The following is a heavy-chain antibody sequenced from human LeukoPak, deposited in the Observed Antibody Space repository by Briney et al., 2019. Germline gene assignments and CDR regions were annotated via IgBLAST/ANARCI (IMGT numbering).Heavy chain of an antibody. Sequence: SETLSLTCTVSGGSISSYYWSWIRQPAGKGLEWIGRIYTSGSTNYNPSLKSRVTMSVDTSKNQFSLKLSSVTAADTAVYYCARDYHDCSGGSCYHDAFDIWGQGTMVTVSS. CDR2: IYTSGST. J-gene: IGHJ3*02. CDR3: ARDYHDCSGGSCYHDAFDI. V-gene: IGHV4-4*07. CDR1: GGSISSYY. D-gene: IGHD2-15*01.